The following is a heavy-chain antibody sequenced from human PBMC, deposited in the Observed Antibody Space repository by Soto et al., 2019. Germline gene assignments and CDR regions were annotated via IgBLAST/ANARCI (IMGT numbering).Heavy chain of an antibody. D-gene: IGHD6-19*01. V-gene: IGHV3-23*01. CDR1: GFTFSSYA. J-gene: IGHJ4*02. CDR2: ISGSGGST. Sequence: EVQLLESGGGLVQPGGSLRLSCAASGFTFSSYAMSWFRQAPGKGLEWVSAISGSGGSTYYADSVKGRFTISRDNAMSALYLHMHSLRAEDTAVYYCAIEDSCGSPLLDYWGQGTLASVS. CDR3: AIEDSCGSPLLDY.